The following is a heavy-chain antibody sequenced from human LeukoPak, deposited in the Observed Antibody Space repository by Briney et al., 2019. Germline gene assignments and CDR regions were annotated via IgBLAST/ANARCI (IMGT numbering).Heavy chain of an antibody. V-gene: IGHV3-9*01. D-gene: IGHD3-22*01. CDR1: GFTFDDLS. Sequence: GGSLRLSCAASGFTFDDLSMRWVRQAPGKGLEWVSSISWNSGTIDYADSVKGRFTISRDNAKNSLYLQMNSLRPEDTALYYCAKSDSSGYHPLQHWGQGTLVTVSS. CDR2: ISWNSGTI. CDR3: AKSDSSGYHPLQH. J-gene: IGHJ1*01.